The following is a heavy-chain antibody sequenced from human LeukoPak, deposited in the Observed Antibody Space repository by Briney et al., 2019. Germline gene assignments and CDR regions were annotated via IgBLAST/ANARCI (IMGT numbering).Heavy chain of an antibody. Sequence: SETLSLTCSVSGDSISNYYWSWIRQPPGKGLEWIGYIYYSGSTNYNPSLKSRVTISVDTSKNQFSLKLSSVTAADTAVYYCARSRIFKNWFDPWGQGTLVTVSS. CDR1: GDSISNYY. CDR2: IYYSGST. V-gene: IGHV4-59*01. J-gene: IGHJ5*02. CDR3: ARSRIFKNWFDP. D-gene: IGHD2-15*01.